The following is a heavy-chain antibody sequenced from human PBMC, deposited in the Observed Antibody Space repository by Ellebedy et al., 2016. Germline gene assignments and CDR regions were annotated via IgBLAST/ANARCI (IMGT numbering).Heavy chain of an antibody. CDR1: GFTFSYYW. J-gene: IGHJ4*02. CDR2: IKQHGSEK. Sequence: GGSLRLSCTASGFTFSYYWMSWVRQAPGKGLEWVANIKQHGSEKDYVDSVKGRFTISRDDAKNSLYLQMNSLRDEDTAVYYCARDPGSGWCFDYWGQGTLVTVSS. V-gene: IGHV3-7*01. CDR3: ARDPGSGWCFDY. D-gene: IGHD6-19*01.